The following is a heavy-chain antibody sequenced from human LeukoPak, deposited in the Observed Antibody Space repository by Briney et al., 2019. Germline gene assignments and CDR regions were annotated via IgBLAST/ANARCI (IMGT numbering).Heavy chain of an antibody. J-gene: IGHJ4*02. CDR1: GFAFSSYA. Sequence: GGSLRLSCTASGFAFSSYAMAWVRQAPGKGLEWLSYISSSSKINYADSVKGRFTISRDNAKNSLYLQMNSLRAEDTAVYYCAKDVGAAAGPDYWGQGTLVTVSS. CDR2: ISSSSKI. V-gene: IGHV3-48*01. CDR3: AKDVGAAAGPDY. D-gene: IGHD6-13*01.